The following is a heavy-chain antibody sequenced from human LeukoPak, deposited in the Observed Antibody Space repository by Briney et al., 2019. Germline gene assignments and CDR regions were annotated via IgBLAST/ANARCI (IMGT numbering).Heavy chain of an antibody. CDR3: ARVPMVQGVNVDPCDY. CDR1: GFTFSSYS. V-gene: IGHV3-21*01. CDR2: ISSSSSYI. J-gene: IGHJ4*02. Sequence: GGSLRLSCAASGFTFSSYSMNWVRQAPGKGLEWVSSISSSSSYICYADSVKGRFTISRDNAKKSLFLQMNSLRAEDTAVYYCARVPMVQGVNVDPCDYWGQGTLVTVSS. D-gene: IGHD3-10*01.